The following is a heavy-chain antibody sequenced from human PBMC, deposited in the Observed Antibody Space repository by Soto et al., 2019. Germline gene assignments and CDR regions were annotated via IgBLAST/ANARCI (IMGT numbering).Heavy chain of an antibody. J-gene: IGHJ5*02. CDR1: GASVNNPCYF. CDR3: ARATDEFLGGRSRFDP. V-gene: IGHV4-61*01. CDR2: IYFSETT. Sequence: PSETLSLTCIVSGASVNNPCYFWTWIRQPPGKRPEWLGYIYFSETTDYNPSLKSRVTISIDTSKNQFSLNLTSVTAADTGVYYCARATDEFLGGRSRFDPCGRGTPVTVSS. D-gene: IGHD1-26*01.